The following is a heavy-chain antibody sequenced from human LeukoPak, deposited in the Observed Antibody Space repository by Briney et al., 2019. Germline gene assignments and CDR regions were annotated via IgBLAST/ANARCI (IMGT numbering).Heavy chain of an antibody. CDR3: AKSTGYAVAGQGY. Sequence: PGGSLRLACAASGFTFTSYAMSWVRQAPGKGLEWVSGISKSGDSTYYADSVKGRFTISRDNSKNTLYLQMNSLRAEDTAVYYCAKSTGYAVAGQGYWGQGTLVTVSS. D-gene: IGHD6-19*01. V-gene: IGHV3-23*01. CDR2: ISKSGDST. J-gene: IGHJ4*02. CDR1: GFTFTSYA.